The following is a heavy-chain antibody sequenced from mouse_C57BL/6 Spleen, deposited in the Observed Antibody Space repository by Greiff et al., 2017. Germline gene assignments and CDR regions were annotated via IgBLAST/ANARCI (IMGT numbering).Heavy chain of an antibody. D-gene: IGHD2-5*01. Sequence: QVQLQQPGAELVKPGASVKMSCKASGYTFTSYWITWVKQRPGQGLEWIGDIYPGSGSTNYNEKFKSKATLTVDTSSSTAYMQLSSLTSEDSAVYYCARKVATYYSNSGFAYWGQGTLVTVSA. CDR3: ARKVATYYSNSGFAY. CDR2: IYPGSGST. V-gene: IGHV1-55*01. J-gene: IGHJ3*01. CDR1: GYTFTSYW.